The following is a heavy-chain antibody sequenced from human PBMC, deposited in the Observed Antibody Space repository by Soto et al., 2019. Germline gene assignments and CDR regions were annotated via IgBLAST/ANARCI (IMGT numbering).Heavy chain of an antibody. V-gene: IGHV1-3*01. CDR2: INAGNGNT. D-gene: IGHD4-17*01. Sequence: ASVKPSCKACGDSFSIYAMHWVRQAPKQRPEWMGLINAGNGNTEYSQKLQGRVTITRDTSASTAYMELSSLMSEDTAVYYCARGGQAHGDYRFYYYCMDVWGKGTTLTVSS. CDR1: GDSFSIYA. J-gene: IGHJ6*03. CDR3: ARGGQAHGDYRFYYYCMDV.